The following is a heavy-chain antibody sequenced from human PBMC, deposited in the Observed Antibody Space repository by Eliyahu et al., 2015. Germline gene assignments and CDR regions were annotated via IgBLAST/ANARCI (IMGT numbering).Heavy chain of an antibody. CDR1: GGSVSSGSYY. D-gene: IGHD2-2*01. J-gene: IGHJ5*02. Sequence: ESGPGLVKPSETLSLTCTVSGGSVSSGSYYWSWIRQPPGKGLEWIGYIYYSGSTNYNPSLKSRVTISVDTSKNQFSLKLSSVTAADTAVYYCARALAEPAAKTGRKNWFDPWGQGTLVTVSS. CDR3: ARALAEPAAKTGRKNWFDP. V-gene: IGHV4-61*01. CDR2: IYYSGST.